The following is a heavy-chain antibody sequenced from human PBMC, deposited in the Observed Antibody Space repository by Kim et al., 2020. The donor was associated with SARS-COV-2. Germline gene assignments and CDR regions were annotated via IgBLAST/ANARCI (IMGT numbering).Heavy chain of an antibody. Sequence: GGSLRLSCAASGFTFSNAWMSWVRQAPGKGLEWVGRIKSKTDGGTTDYAAPVKGRFTISRDDSKNTLYLQMNSLKTEDTAMYYCTTAGDDSSGYYYGPDAFDIWGQGTMVTVSS. CDR3: TTAGDDSSGYYYGPDAFDI. J-gene: IGHJ3*02. CDR2: IKSKTDGGTT. V-gene: IGHV3-15*01. D-gene: IGHD3-22*01. CDR1: GFTFSNAW.